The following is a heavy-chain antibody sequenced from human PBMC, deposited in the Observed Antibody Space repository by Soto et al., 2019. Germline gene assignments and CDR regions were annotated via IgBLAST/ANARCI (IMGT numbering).Heavy chain of an antibody. CDR2: IIPIFGTA. D-gene: IGHD3-22*01. CDR1: GGTFSSYA. J-gene: IGHJ6*02. V-gene: IGHV1-69*01. CDR3: ARGAYYYDSSGYYGGGDG. Sequence: QVQLVQSGAEVKKPGSSVKVSCKASGGTFSSYAISWVRQAHGQGLEWMGGIIPIFGTANYAQKFQGRVTITSDESTSTAYMELSSLRSEDTAVYYCARGAYYYDSSGYYGGGDGWGQGTTVTVSS.